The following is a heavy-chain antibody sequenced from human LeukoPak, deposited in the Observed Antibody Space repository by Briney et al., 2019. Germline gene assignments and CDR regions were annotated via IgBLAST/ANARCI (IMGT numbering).Heavy chain of an antibody. CDR3: ARHRGTYYYDSSGSYYFDY. CDR1: GGSISSYY. J-gene: IGHJ4*02. CDR2: IYYSGST. D-gene: IGHD3-22*01. Sequence: PSETLSLTCTVSGGSISSYYWSWIRQPPGKGLEWIGYIYYSGSTNYNPSLKSRVTISVDTSKNQFSLKLSSVTAADTAVYYCARHRGTYYYDSSGSYYFDYRGQGTLVTVSS. V-gene: IGHV4-59*08.